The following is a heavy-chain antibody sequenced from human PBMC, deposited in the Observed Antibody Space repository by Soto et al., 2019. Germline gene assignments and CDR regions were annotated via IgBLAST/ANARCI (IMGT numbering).Heavy chain of an antibody. D-gene: IGHD4-17*01. CDR1: GGSVSSGSYY. Sequence: SETLSLTCTVSGGSVSSGSYYWSWIRQPPGKGLEWIGYIYYSGSTNYNPSLKSRVTISVDTSKTQFSLKLSSVTAADTAVYYCATEPSDYGGRNAFDIWGQGTMVTASS. CDR2: IYYSGST. J-gene: IGHJ3*02. CDR3: ATEPSDYGGRNAFDI. V-gene: IGHV4-61*01.